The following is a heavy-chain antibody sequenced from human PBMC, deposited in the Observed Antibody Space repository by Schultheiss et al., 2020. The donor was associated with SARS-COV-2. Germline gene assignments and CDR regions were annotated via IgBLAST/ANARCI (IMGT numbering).Heavy chain of an antibody. J-gene: IGHJ3*02. D-gene: IGHD2-15*01. Sequence: GGSLRLSCAASGFTLSHYWMSWVRQAPGKGLEWVANIKQDGSENYYVDSVKGRFTISRDNAKSSLYLQMNSLRAEDTAVYYCARFIVVVVAATGDDAFDIWGQGTMVTVSS. CDR3: ARFIVVVVAATGDDAFDI. CDR2: IKQDGSEN. CDR1: GFTLSHYW. V-gene: IGHV3-7*03.